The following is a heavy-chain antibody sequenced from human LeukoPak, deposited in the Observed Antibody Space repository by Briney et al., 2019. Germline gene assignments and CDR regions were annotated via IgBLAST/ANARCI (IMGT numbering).Heavy chain of an antibody. CDR1: GYTFTSYY. D-gene: IGHD2-2*01. CDR3: ARDGGYCGSTSCYVHY. V-gene: IGHV1-46*01. CDR2: INPSGGST. J-gene: IGHJ4*02. Sequence: GASVKVSCKASGYTFTSYYMHWVRQAPGQGLEWMGIINPSGGSTSYAQKFQGRVTMTRDTSTSTVYMELSSLRSEDTAVYSCARDGGYCGSTSCYVHYWGQGTLVTVSS.